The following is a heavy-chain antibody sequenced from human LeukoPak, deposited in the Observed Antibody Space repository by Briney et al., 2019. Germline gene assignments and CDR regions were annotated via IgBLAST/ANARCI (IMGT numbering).Heavy chain of an antibody. CDR3: ARGPPNWGYDY. V-gene: IGHV1-8*01. D-gene: IGHD7-27*01. Sequence: GASVKVSCKASGYTFTSYDFNWVRQATGQRPEWMGWMSPICGDTGYAQKFQDRVTMTRNTSISTAYMELSSLRSDDTAVYYCARGPPNWGYDYWGPGTLVTVSS. CDR1: GYTFTSYD. J-gene: IGHJ4*02. CDR2: MSPICGDT.